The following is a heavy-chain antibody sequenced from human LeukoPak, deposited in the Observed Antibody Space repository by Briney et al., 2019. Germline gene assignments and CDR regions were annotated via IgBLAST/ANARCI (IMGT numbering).Heavy chain of an antibody. CDR3: ARDIAAAGSGYFDS. D-gene: IGHD6-13*01. CDR2: IYYSGST. J-gene: IGHJ4*02. V-gene: IGHV4-59*01. CDR1: GGSISNNY. Sequence: PSETLSLTCTVSGGSISNNYWSWIRQPPGKGLEWIGYIYYSGSTNYSPSLKSRVTLSLDTSKNQFSLKLSSVTAADTAVYYCARDIAAAGSGYFDSWGLGTLVTVSS.